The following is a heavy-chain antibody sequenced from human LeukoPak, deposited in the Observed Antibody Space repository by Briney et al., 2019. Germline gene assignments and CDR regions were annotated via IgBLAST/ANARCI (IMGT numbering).Heavy chain of an antibody. V-gene: IGHV3-74*01. CDR2: INSDGSST. CDR1: GFTFSSYW. J-gene: IGHJ4*02. Sequence: GGSLRLSCAASGFTFSSYWMHWVHQAPGKGLVWVSRINSDGSSTSYADSVKGRFTISRDNSRNTLYLQMNSLRAADTAVYYCATFYGDYVDYWGQGTLVTVSS. CDR3: ATFYGDYVDY. D-gene: IGHD4-17*01.